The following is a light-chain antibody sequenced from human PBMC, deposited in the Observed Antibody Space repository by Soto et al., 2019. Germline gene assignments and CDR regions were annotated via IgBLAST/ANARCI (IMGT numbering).Light chain of an antibody. CDR3: SSYTTSRTWV. Sequence: QSALTQPASVSGSPGQSITISCTGTSSDVGNYNYVSWYQHHPGEAPKLMIYEVSYRPSGVSVRFSGSKSGNTASLTISGLQAEDEANYYCSSYTTSRTWVFGGGTKLTVL. CDR1: SSDVGNYNY. CDR2: EVS. V-gene: IGLV2-14*01. J-gene: IGLJ3*02.